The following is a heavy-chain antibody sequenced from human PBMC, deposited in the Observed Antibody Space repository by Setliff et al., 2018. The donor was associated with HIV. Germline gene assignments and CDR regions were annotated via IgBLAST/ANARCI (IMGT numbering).Heavy chain of an antibody. CDR3: ARETVGGAAGATGTFNY. CDR2: ISSSSNTDGSSI. Sequence: GGSLRLSCAASGFTFSSYSMNWVRQAPGQGLEWVSYISSSSNTDGSSISHADSVKGRFTISRDNSKNTLYLQMSSLRVEDTAIYYCARETVGGAAGATGTFNYWGQGTLVTVSS. CDR1: GFTFSSYS. V-gene: IGHV3-48*01. D-gene: IGHD4-4*01. J-gene: IGHJ4*02.